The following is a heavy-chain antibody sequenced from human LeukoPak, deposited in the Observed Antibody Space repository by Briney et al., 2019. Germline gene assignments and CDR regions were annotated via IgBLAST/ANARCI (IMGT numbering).Heavy chain of an antibody. J-gene: IGHJ4*02. V-gene: IGHV3-43*01. CDR1: GFTFSNYW. D-gene: IGHD3-22*01. CDR3: VRSADYYDNSGYPYYFDF. CDR2: ISWDGGST. Sequence: PGGSLRLSCAAAGFTFSNYWMHWVRQAPGKGLEWVSLISWDGGSTYYADSVKGRFTISRDNSKDSLYLQMNSLRTEDTALYYCVRSADYYDNSGYPYYFDFWGQGTLVTVSS.